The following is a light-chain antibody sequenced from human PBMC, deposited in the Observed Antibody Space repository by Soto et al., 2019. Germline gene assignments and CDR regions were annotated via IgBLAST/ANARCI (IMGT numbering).Light chain of an antibody. V-gene: IGKV3-11*01. Sequence: EIVMTQSPASLSVSPGERVTLSCRASQSVDRYVAWYQQKVGQAPRLLIYDAYSRATGVGARFTGSGSATDISLTITSLEPEDFAVYYCQQRGKWPSTFGPGTKVDIK. CDR2: DAY. CDR3: QQRGKWPST. J-gene: IGKJ2*02. CDR1: QSVDRY.